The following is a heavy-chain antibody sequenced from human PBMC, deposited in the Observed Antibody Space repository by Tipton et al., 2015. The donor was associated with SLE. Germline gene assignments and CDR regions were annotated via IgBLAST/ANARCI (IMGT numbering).Heavy chain of an antibody. J-gene: IGHJ4*02. CDR2: IYYSGST. D-gene: IGHD1-26*01. CDR1: GDSISSSGHY. Sequence: GLVKPSETLSLTCTVSGDSISSSGHYWGWIRRPPGKGLEWIGYIYYSGSTNYNPSLKSRVTISVDTSKNQFSLKLSSVTAADTAMYYCARGVGADYWGQGTLVTVSS. V-gene: IGHV4-61*08. CDR3: ARGVGADY.